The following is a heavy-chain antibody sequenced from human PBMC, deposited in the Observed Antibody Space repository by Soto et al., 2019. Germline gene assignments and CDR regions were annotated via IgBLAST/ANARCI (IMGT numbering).Heavy chain of an antibody. D-gene: IGHD3-9*01. CDR1: GVSLSSGGYY. J-gene: IGHJ4*02. CDR3: ARGVDSDY. Sequence: SETLSLTCTVSGVSLSSGGYYWSWIRQHPGKGLEWIGYIYYSGSTYYNPSLKSRVTISVDTSKNQFSLKLSSVTAADTAVYYCARGVDSDYWGQGTLVTVSS. CDR2: IYYSGST. V-gene: IGHV4-31*03.